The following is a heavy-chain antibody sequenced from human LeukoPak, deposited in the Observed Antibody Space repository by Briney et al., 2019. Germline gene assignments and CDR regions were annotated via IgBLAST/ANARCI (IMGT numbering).Heavy chain of an antibody. CDR2: IYYSGST. Sequence: SETLSLTCTVSGGSISSSSYYWGWIRQPPGKGLEWIGSIYYSGSTYYNPSLKSRVTISVDTSKNQFSLKLSSVTAADTAVYYCATAHHYYGSGSYPPPKYNWFDPRGQGTLVTVSS. J-gene: IGHJ5*02. V-gene: IGHV4-39*01. CDR1: GGSISSSSYY. CDR3: ATAHHYYGSGSYPPPKYNWFDP. D-gene: IGHD3-10*01.